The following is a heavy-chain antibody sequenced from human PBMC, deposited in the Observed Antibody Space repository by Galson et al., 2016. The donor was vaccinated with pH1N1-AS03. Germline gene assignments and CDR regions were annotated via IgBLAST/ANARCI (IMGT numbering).Heavy chain of an antibody. J-gene: IGHJ4*02. CDR1: GFTFSDYY. CDR3: ARGPVSYANYWFPPPDY. D-gene: IGHD4/OR15-4a*01. V-gene: IGHV3-64*01. CDR2: ISGNGFST. Sequence: CAASGFTFSDYYMSWVRQAPGKGLEYVSVISGNGFSTYYANSVKDRFTVSRDNSKNTLYLQMGSLRVEDMAVYYCARGPVSYANYWFPPPDYWGQGTLVTVSS.